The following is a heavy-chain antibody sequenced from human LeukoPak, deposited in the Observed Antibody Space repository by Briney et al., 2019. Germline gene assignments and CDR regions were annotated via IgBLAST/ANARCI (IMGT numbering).Heavy chain of an antibody. CDR2: MYYSGST. CDR1: GGSIRSYY. Sequence: PSGTLSLTCTVSGGSIRSYYWSWIRQPPGKGLEWIGHMYYSGSTNYNPSLKSRVTISIDTSKNQFSLKLSSVTAADTAVYYCASARHPYSSDFDYWGQGTLVTVSS. D-gene: IGHD6-25*01. V-gene: IGHV4-59*01. CDR3: ASARHPYSSDFDY. J-gene: IGHJ4*02.